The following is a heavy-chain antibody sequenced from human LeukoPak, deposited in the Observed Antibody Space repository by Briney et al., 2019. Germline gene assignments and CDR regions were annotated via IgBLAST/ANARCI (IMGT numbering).Heavy chain of an antibody. CDR3: ARVMTTVTTGGYYFDY. J-gene: IGHJ4*02. CDR2: IYHSGST. CDR1: GGSISSGGYS. D-gene: IGHD4-17*01. Sequence: SETLSLTRAVSGGSISSGGYSWSWIRQPPGKGLEWIGYIYHSGSTYYNPSLKSRVTISVDRSKNQFSLKLSSVTAADTAVYYCARVMTTVTTGGYYFDYWGQGTLVTVSS. V-gene: IGHV4-30-2*01.